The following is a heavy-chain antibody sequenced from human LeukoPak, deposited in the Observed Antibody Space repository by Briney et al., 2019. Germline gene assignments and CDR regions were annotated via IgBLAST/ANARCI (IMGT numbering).Heavy chain of an antibody. V-gene: IGHV3-48*01. CDR1: GFTFSSYS. Sequence: GSLRLSCAASGFTFSSYSMNWVRQAPGKGLEWVSYISSSSSTIYYADSVKGRFTISRDNAKNSLYPQMNSLRAEDTAVYYCARSEGATTDYYYYYMDVWGKGTTVTVSS. D-gene: IGHD1-26*01. J-gene: IGHJ6*03. CDR3: ARSEGATTDYYYYYMDV. CDR2: ISSSSSTI.